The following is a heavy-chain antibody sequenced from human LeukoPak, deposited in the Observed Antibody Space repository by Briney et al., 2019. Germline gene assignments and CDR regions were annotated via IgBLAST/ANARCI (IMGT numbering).Heavy chain of an antibody. CDR2: INPNSGGT. J-gene: IGHJ4*02. D-gene: IGHD4-17*01. V-gene: IGHV1-2*02. Sequence: ASVKVSCKASGYTFTGYYIHWVRQAPGQGLEWMGWINPNSGGTNYAQKFQGRVTMSRDTSISTAYMELSRLRYDDTAVYYCARDRRLLRVAHFVHWGQGTRVTVSS. CDR1: GYTFTGYY. CDR3: ARDRRLLRVAHFVH.